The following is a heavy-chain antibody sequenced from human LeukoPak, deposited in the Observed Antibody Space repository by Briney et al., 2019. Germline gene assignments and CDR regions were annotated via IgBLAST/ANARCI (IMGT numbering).Heavy chain of an antibody. Sequence: GGSLRLSCAASGFTFSSYWMSWVRQAPGKGLEWVANIKQDGSEKYYVDSVKGRFTISRDNAKNSLYLQMNSPRAEDTAVYYCARTGSSVHFDYWGQGTLVTVSS. CDR1: GFTFSSYW. J-gene: IGHJ4*02. V-gene: IGHV3-7*01. D-gene: IGHD2-15*01. CDR3: ARTGSSVHFDY. CDR2: IKQDGSEK.